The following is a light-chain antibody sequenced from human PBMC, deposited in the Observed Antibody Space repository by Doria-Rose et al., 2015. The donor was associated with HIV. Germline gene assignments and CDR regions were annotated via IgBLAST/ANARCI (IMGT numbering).Light chain of an antibody. Sequence: SVVTQEPAVSVALRQTVRITCQGDSLRSSYASWYQQKPGQAPILVIYGKNNRPPLIPDRFSGSSSGNTASLTITGAQAEDEADYYCGSRDSGANHALFGGGTKVTVL. J-gene: IGLJ2*01. CDR1: SLRSSY. CDR3: GSRDSGANHAL. V-gene: IGLV3-19*01. CDR2: GKN.